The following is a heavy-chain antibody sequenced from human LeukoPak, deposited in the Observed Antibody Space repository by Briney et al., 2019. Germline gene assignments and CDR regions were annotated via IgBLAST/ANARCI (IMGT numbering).Heavy chain of an antibody. CDR2: INPNSGGT. V-gene: IGHV1-2*06. Sequence: ASVKVSCKASGYTFTGYYMHWVRQAPGQGLEWMGRINPNSGGTNYAQKFQGRVTMTRDTSISTAYMELSRLRSDDTAVYYCARLYYYHYGMDVWGQGTTVTVSS. CDR3: ARLYYYHYGMDV. CDR1: GYTFTGYY. J-gene: IGHJ6*02.